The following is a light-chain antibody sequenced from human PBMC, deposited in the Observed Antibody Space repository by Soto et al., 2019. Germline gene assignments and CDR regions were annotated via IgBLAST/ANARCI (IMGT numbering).Light chain of an antibody. Sequence: DIVMTQSPGTLSVSPGERATLSCRASQTISDDLAWYQHKPGQTPKLLIFDASKRATGIPARFSGSGSETEFTLTISSLQSDDSAVYYCHHYNNFPPYTFGQGTKLEIK. J-gene: IGKJ2*01. V-gene: IGKV3D-15*01. CDR1: QTISDD. CDR2: DAS. CDR3: HHYNNFPPYT.